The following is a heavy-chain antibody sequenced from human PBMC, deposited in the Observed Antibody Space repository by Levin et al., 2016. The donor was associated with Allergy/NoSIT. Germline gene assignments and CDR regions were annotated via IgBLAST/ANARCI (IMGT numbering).Heavy chain of an antibody. D-gene: IGHD5-12*01. V-gene: IGHV3-72*01. J-gene: IGHJ4*02. CDR3: AKDGWADYPHCFDS. CDR2: TRNKANSYTT. Sequence: GESLKISCAASGFTLSDHYMDWVRQAPGKGLEWVGRTRNKANSYTTEYAASVKGRFTISRDDSKNTLYLQMNSLRAEDTAIYYCAKDGWADYPHCFDSWGQGTLVTVSS. CDR1: GFTLSDHY.